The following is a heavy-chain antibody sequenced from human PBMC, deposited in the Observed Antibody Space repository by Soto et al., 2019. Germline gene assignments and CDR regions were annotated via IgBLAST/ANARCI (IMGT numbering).Heavy chain of an antibody. D-gene: IGHD2-2*01. CDR2: MNPNSGNT. J-gene: IGHJ5*02. V-gene: IGHV1-8*01. CDR1: GYTFTSYD. CDR3: ARGLRCSSTSCYRSWFDP. Sequence: ASVKVSCKASGYTFTSYDINWVRQATGQGLEWMGWMNPNSGNTGYAQKFQGRVTMTRNTSISTAYMELSSLRSEDTAVYYCARGLRCSSTSCYRSWFDPWGQGTLVTVSS.